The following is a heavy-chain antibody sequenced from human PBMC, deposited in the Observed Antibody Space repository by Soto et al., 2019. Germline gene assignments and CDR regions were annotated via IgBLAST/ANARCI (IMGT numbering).Heavy chain of an antibody. CDR3: ASGRGYGILTGYYPYFDY. CDR1: GLTFDDYA. D-gene: IGHD3-9*01. V-gene: IGHV3-9*01. Sequence: EVQLVESGGGLVQSGKSLRLSCAASGLTFDDYAMHWVRQAPGKDLEWVSGISWNSGSIGYADSVKGRFTISRDNAKNSXXRQMNSLRAGETALYYCASGRGYGILTGYYPYFDYWGQGTLVTVSS. J-gene: IGHJ4*02. CDR2: ISWNSGSI.